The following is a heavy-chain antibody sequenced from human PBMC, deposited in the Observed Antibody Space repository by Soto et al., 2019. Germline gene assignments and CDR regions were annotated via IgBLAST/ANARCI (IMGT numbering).Heavy chain of an antibody. Sequence: GGSLRLSCAASGFTFSSYGMHWVRQAPGKGLEWVAVIWYDGSNKYYADSVKGRFTISRDNSKNTLYLQMNSLRAEDTAVYYCARGKGGGYCSGGSCYYYYYGMDVWGQGTTVTVSS. CDR1: GFTFSSYG. CDR2: IWYDGSNK. V-gene: IGHV3-33*01. J-gene: IGHJ6*02. CDR3: ARGKGGGYCSGGSCYYYYYGMDV. D-gene: IGHD2-15*01.